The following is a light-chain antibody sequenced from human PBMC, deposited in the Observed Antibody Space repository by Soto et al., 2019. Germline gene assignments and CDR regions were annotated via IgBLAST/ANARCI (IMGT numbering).Light chain of an antibody. Sequence: QSVLTQPPSASGSPGQSVTISCTGASSDVGGYNFVSWYQQHPGKAPKLMIYDVTKRPSGVPDRFSGSKSDNTASLTVSGLRADDEADYYCSSYAGSSVPVAFGGGT. CDR2: DVT. J-gene: IGLJ2*01. V-gene: IGLV2-8*01. CDR1: SSDVGGYNF. CDR3: SSYAGSSVPVA.